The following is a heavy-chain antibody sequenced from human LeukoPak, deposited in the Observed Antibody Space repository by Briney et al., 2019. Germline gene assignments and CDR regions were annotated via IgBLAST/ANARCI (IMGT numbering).Heavy chain of an antibody. CDR2: ISYDGSDK. CDR1: GFTFSSYW. CDR3: ARDRDYSFDY. Sequence: GGSLRLSCAASGFTFSSYWMSWVRQAPGKGLEWVAVISYDGSDKYYTDSVKGRFTISRDDSKNTLYLQMNSLRAEDTAVYYCARDRDYSFDYWGQGTLVTVSS. V-gene: IGHV3-30-3*01. D-gene: IGHD2-21*01. J-gene: IGHJ4*02.